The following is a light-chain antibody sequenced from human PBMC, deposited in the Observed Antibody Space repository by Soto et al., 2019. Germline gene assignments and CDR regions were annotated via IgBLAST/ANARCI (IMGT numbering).Light chain of an antibody. CDR3: QQYYSYPLT. CDR2: AAS. Sequence: AIRMTQSPSSFSASTGDRVTITCRASQGINSYLAWYQQKPGEAPKLLISAASTLQSGVPSKFSGRGSGKDFTLTISYLQSEDFATYYCQQYYSYPLTFGGGTKVDIK. V-gene: IGKV1-8*01. J-gene: IGKJ4*01. CDR1: QGINSY.